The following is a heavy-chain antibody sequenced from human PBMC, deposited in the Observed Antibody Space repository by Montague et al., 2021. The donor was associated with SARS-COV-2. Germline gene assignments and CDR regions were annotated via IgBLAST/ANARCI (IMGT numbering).Heavy chain of an antibody. J-gene: IGHJ3*02. CDR1: GGSISSYY. Sequence: SETLSLTCTVYGGSISSYYWSWIRQPPGKGLEWIGYIYYSGSTNYNPSLKSRVTISVDTSKNQFSLKLSSVTAADTAVYYCARRGLGYCSSTSCQNAFDIWAQGTMVTVSS. CDR3: ARRGLGYCSSTSCQNAFDI. V-gene: IGHV4-59*08. CDR2: IYYSGST. D-gene: IGHD2-2*01.